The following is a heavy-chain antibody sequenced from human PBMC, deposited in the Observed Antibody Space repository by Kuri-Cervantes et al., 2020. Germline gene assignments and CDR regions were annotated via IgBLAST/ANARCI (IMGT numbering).Heavy chain of an antibody. Sequence: SETLSLTCTVSGYSISSGYYWGWIRQPPGKGLEWIGSIYHSGSTYYNPSLKSRVTISVDTSKNQFSLKLSSVTAADTAVYYCAGEVTNRGYWGQGTLVTVSS. D-gene: IGHD3-10*01. CDR1: GYSISSGYY. CDR2: IYHSGST. J-gene: IGHJ4*02. V-gene: IGHV4-38-2*02. CDR3: AGEVTNRGY.